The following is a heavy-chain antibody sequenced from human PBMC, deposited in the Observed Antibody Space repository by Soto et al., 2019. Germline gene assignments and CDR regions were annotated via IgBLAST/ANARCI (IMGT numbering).Heavy chain of an antibody. D-gene: IGHD3-3*01. J-gene: IGHJ4*02. CDR1: GFYVSNHY. V-gene: IGHV3-66*01. CDR2: IYRGGEI. Sequence: EVQVVESGGGLVQPGGSLRLSCAASGFYVSNHYMSWFRQAPGKGLEWVSVIYRGGEISYADSVQGRFTTSRDISRNSLYLQMNSLRVDEPAVYDCARDRREGYTIWGQGVVVTVSS. CDR3: ARDRREGYTI.